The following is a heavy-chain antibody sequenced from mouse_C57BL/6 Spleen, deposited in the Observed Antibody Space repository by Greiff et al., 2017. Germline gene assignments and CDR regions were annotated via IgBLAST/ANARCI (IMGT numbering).Heavy chain of an antibody. CDR1: GYTFTSYW. CDR3: ARKGLYDGSSYEAMDY. D-gene: IGHD1-1*01. V-gene: IGHV1-64*01. CDR2: IHPNSGST. Sequence: VQLQQPGAELVKPGASVKLSCKASGYTFTSYWMHWVKQRPGQGLEWIGMIHPNSGSTNYNEKFKSKATLTVDKSSSTAYMQLSSLTSEDSAVYYWARKGLYDGSSYEAMDYWGQGTSVTVSS. J-gene: IGHJ4*01.